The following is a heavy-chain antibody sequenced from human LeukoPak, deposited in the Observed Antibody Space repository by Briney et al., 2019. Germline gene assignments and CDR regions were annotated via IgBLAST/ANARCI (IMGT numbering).Heavy chain of an antibody. CDR1: GGSISSGDYY. J-gene: IGHJ6*02. Sequence: SETLSLTCTVSGGSISSGDYYWSWIRQPPGKGLEWIGYIYYSGSTNYNPSLKSRVTISVDTSKNQFSLKLSSVTAADTAVYYCAAIRSPVYYYGMDVWGQGTTVTVSS. CDR2: IYYSGST. CDR3: AAIRSPVYYYGMDV. V-gene: IGHV4-61*08. D-gene: IGHD2-2*02.